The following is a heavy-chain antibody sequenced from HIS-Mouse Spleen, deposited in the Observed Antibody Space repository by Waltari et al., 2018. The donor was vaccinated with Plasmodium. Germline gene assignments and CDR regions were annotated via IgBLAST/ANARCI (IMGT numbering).Heavy chain of an antibody. CDR1: GYTLTASY. Sequence: QVQLVPSGAEVTKPGASVKVSCKASGYTLTASYMHWVRQAPGQGLEWMGWINPNSGGTNYAQKFQGRVTMTRDTSISTAYMELSRLRSDDTAVYYCARDSEPYYFDYWGQGTLVTVSS. V-gene: IGHV1-2*02. CDR3: ARDSEPYYFDY. CDR2: INPNSGGT. J-gene: IGHJ4*02.